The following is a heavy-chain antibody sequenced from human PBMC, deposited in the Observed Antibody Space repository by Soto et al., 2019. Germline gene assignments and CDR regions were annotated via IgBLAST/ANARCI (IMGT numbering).Heavy chain of an antibody. CDR2: IYHSGST. Sequence: SLSCAVAGGSCSSGGSSWSWIRQPPGRGLEWIGYIYHSGSTYYNPSLQSRVTISVDRSKNQFSLKLSSVTAADTAVYYCARVPDRWGQG. V-gene: IGHV4-30-2*01. J-gene: IGHJ5*02. D-gene: IGHD2-2*01. CDR1: GGSCSSGGSS. CDR3: ARVPDR.